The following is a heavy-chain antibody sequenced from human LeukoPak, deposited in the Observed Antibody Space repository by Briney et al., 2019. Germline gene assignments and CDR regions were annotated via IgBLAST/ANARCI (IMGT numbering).Heavy chain of an antibody. CDR3: ARVPPGPAAFDY. CDR2: IYYSGST. Sequence: SETLSLTCTVSGGSISSSSYYWGWIRQPPGKGLEWIGSIYYSGSTYYNPSLKSRVTISVDTSKNQFSLKLSFVTAADTAVYYCARVPPGPAAFDYWGQGTLVTVSS. V-gene: IGHV4-39*07. D-gene: IGHD2-2*01. CDR1: GGSISSSSYY. J-gene: IGHJ4*02.